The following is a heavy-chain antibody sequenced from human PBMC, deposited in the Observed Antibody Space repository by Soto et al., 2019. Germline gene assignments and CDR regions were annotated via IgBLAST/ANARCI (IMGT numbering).Heavy chain of an antibody. D-gene: IGHD3-22*01. CDR2: IIPSGST. CDR1: GGSISGGGLY. Sequence: PSETLSLTCTVSGGSISGGGLYWIWIRQHPGKGLECIGHIIPSGSTNYNPSLKSRVTISVDTSKNQFSLKLSSVTAADTAVYYCARITYYYDSIRPSDAFDIWGQGTMVTVSS. CDR3: ARITYYYDSIRPSDAFDI. J-gene: IGHJ3*02. V-gene: IGHV4-31*03.